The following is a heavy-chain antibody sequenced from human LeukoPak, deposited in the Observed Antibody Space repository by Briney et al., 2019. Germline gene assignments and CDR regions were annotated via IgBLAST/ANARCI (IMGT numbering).Heavy chain of an antibody. CDR1: GFTFSSYN. D-gene: IGHD3-22*01. CDR3: VRVVPYYDSDGYYYGGVFPDAFDF. CDR2: ISSSSSTI. Sequence: PGRSLRLSCAASGFTFSSYNMNWARQAPGKGLEWVSYISSSSSTIYYADSVKGRFTISRDNAKNSLYLQMNSLRDEDTAVYYCVRVVPYYDSDGYYYGGVFPDAFDFWGQGTMVTVSS. V-gene: IGHV3-48*02. J-gene: IGHJ3*01.